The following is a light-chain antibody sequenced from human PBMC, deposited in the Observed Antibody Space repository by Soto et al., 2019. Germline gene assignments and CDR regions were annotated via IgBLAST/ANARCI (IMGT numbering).Light chain of an antibody. CDR2: EVT. Sequence: QSALTQPASVSGSPGQSITISCTGTSSDVGTYYLVSWYQQHPGKVPKVMIYEVTYRPSGVSDRFSGSKSGNTASLTISGLQAEDEADYYCFSFTSHSSHYVFGTGTKLTVL. J-gene: IGLJ1*01. CDR3: FSFTSHSSHYV. V-gene: IGLV2-14*02. CDR1: SSDVGTYYL.